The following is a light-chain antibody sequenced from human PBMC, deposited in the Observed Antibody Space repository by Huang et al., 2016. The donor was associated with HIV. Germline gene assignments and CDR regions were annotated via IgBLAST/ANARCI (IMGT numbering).Light chain of an antibody. CDR3: QQYNSLAWT. J-gene: IGKJ1*01. Sequence: DIQMTQSPSTLSASVGDRVTIPCRASQSISSWLAWYQQKPGKAPNLLSDKASSLESGVPSRCSGSGSGTEFTLTISSLQPDDFATYYCQQYNSLAWTFGQGTKVEIK. V-gene: IGKV1-5*03. CDR1: QSISSW. CDR2: KAS.